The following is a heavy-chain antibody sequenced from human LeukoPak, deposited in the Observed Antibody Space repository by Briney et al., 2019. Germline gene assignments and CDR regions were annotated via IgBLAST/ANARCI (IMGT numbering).Heavy chain of an antibody. J-gene: IGHJ3*02. CDR1: GGSISSYY. D-gene: IGHD3-9*01. CDR3: ARDRYDILTGYRAFDI. CDR2: IYYSGSA. Sequence: SETLSLTCTVSGGSISSYYWSWIRQPPGKGLEWIGYIYYSGSANYNPSLKSRVTISVDTSKNQFSLKLSSVTAADTAVYYCARDRYDILTGYRAFDIWGQGTMVTVSS. V-gene: IGHV4-59*01.